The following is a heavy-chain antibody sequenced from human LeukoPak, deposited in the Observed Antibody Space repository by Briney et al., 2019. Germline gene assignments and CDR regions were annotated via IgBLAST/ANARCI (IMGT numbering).Heavy chain of an antibody. Sequence: GGSLRLSCAASGFTFSSYAMSWVRQAPRKGLEWVSAISGSGGSTYCADSVKGRFTISRDNSKNTLYLQMNSLRAEDTAVYYCAKGARNYDFWSGDAFDIWGQGTMVTVSS. CDR2: ISGSGGST. V-gene: IGHV3-23*01. CDR1: GFTFSSYA. D-gene: IGHD3-3*01. J-gene: IGHJ3*02. CDR3: AKGARNYDFWSGDAFDI.